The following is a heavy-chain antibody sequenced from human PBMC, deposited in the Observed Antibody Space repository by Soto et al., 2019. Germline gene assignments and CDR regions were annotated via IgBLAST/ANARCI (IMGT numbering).Heavy chain of an antibody. D-gene: IGHD3-10*02. Sequence: GASGKLSCKDCGYTFTDYYMHWVRQAPGQGLEWMGWINPNSGGTNYAQKFQGRVTMTRDTSISTAYMELSRLRSDDTAVYYCARFCSLVTAQLDLHPLPTRRSSDL. J-gene: IGHJ2*01. CDR1: GYTFTDYY. V-gene: IGHV1-2*02. CDR3: ARFCSLVTAQLDLHPLPTRRSSDL. CDR2: INPNSGGT.